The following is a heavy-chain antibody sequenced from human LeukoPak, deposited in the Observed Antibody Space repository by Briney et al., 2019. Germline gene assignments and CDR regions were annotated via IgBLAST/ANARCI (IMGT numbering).Heavy chain of an antibody. CDR1: GFTFSSYG. CDR3: ARAIVVIPAAIRY. CDR2: IHHDGSNK. Sequence: GGSLRLSCAASGFTFSSYGMHWVRQAPGKGLDWVAFIHHDGSNKYYADSVRGRFTISRDNSKNTLYLQMNSLRAEDTAVYYCARAIVVIPAAIRYWGQGTLVTVSS. V-gene: IGHV3-30*02. D-gene: IGHD2-2*01. J-gene: IGHJ4*02.